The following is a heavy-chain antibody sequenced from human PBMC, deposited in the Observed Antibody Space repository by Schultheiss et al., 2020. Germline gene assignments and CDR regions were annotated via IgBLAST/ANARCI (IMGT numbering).Heavy chain of an antibody. D-gene: IGHD3-22*01. CDR3: ASGYYYDSSGYYPIDY. V-gene: IGHV4-31*03. Sequence: SQTLSLTCTVSGGSISSGGYYWSWIRQHPGKGLEWIGYIYYSGSTYYNPSLKSRVTILVDTSKNQFSLKLSSVTAADTAVYYCASGYYYDSSGYYPIDYWGQGTLVTVSS. CDR1: GGSISSGGYY. J-gene: IGHJ4*02. CDR2: IYYSGST.